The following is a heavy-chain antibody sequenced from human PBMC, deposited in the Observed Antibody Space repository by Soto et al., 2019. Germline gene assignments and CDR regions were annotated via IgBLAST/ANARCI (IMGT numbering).Heavy chain of an antibody. CDR3: ARLGSSPYYYGSGSYHRKGYYYYGMDV. CDR1: GYSFTSYW. Sequence: GESLKISCKGSGYSFTSYWIGWVRQMPGKGLEWMGIIYPGDSDTRYSPSFQGQVTISADKSISTAYLQWSSLKASDTAMYYCARLGSSPYYYGSGSYHRKGYYYYGMDVWGQGTTVTVSS. CDR2: IYPGDSDT. D-gene: IGHD3-10*01. V-gene: IGHV5-51*01. J-gene: IGHJ6*02.